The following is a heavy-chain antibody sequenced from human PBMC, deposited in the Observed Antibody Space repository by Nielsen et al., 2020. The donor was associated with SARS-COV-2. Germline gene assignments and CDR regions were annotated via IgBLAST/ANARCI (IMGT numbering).Heavy chain of an antibody. CDR3: AKDQSPYYYDSSGYYSGFDY. Sequence: GGSLRLSCAASGFTFSSYAMSWVRQAPGKGLEWVSAISGSGGSTYYADSVKGRFTISRDNSKNTLYLQMNSLRAEDTAVYYCAKDQSPYYYDSSGYYSGFDYWGQGTLVTVSS. D-gene: IGHD3-22*01. V-gene: IGHV3-23*01. CDR2: ISGSGGST. J-gene: IGHJ4*02. CDR1: GFTFSSYA.